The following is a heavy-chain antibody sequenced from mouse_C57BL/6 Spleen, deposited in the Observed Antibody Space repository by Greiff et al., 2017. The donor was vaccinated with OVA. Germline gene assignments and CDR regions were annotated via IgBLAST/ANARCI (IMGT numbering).Heavy chain of an antibody. D-gene: IGHD2-4*01. CDR1: GYSITSGYY. CDR3: ASQGGIGDYDWAWFAY. J-gene: IGHJ3*01. Sequence: EVKLMESGPGLVKPSQSLSLTCSVTGYSITSGYYWNWIRQFPGNKLEWMGYISYDGSNNYNPSLKNRISITRDTSKNQFFLKLNSVTTEDTATYYCASQGGIGDYDWAWFAYWGQGTLVTVSA. V-gene: IGHV3-6*01. CDR2: ISYDGSN.